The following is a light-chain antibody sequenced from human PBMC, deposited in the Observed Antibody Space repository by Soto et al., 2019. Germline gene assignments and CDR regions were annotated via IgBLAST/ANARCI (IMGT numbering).Light chain of an antibody. V-gene: IGKV1-5*01. CDR3: QQYNSYPDT. CDR1: QSVSSW. Sequence: DIQMTQSPSTLSASVGDRVTITCRASQSVSSWLAWYLQKLGKAPKLLIYGASSLEGGVPSRFSGRGSGTEFTLTISSLQPDDFGTYYCQQYNSYPDTFGQGTKLEIK. J-gene: IGKJ2*01. CDR2: GAS.